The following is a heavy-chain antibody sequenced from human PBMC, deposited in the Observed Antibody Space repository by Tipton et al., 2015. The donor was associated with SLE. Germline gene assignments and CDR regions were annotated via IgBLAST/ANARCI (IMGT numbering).Heavy chain of an antibody. CDR3: AKGDMVFDY. CDR2: IGTAGDT. J-gene: IGHJ4*02. V-gene: IGHV3-13*04. CDR1: GFPFSNYD. Sequence: SLRLSCAASGFPFSNYDMHWVRQVTGKGLEWVSAIGTAGDTYSLGSVKGRFTISRDNSKNTLYLQMNSLRAEDTAVYYCAKGDMVFDYWGRGTLVTVSS. D-gene: IGHD3-10*01.